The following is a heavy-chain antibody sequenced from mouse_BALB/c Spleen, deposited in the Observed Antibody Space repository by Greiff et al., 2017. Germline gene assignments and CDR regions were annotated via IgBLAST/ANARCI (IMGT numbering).Heavy chain of an antibody. CDR1: GFTFSSYA. CDR3: ARREGLRGHFDY. CDR2: ISSGGSYT. D-gene: IGHD2-2*01. J-gene: IGHJ2*01. Sequence: EVKLVESGGGLVKPGGSLKLSCAASGFTFSSYAMSWVRQSPEKRLEWVAEISSGGSYTYYPDTVTGRFTISRDNAKNTLYLEMSSLRSEDTAMYYCARREGLRGHFDYWGQGTTLTVSS. V-gene: IGHV5-9-4*01.